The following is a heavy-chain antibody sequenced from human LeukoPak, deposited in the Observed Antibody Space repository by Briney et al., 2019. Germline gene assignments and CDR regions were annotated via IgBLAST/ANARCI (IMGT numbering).Heavy chain of an antibody. CDR3: ARCPPDFWSGYPFDY. Sequence: PAELLNISWKESGYSFTNYRTGWAPQLPRKSLEWMGIIYPGDSDTRYSPSFQGQVTISADKSISTAYLQWSSLKASDTAMYYCARCPPDFWSGYPFDYWGQGTLVTVSS. J-gene: IGHJ4*02. V-gene: IGHV5-51*01. D-gene: IGHD3-3*01. CDR2: IYPGDSDT. CDR1: GYSFTNYR.